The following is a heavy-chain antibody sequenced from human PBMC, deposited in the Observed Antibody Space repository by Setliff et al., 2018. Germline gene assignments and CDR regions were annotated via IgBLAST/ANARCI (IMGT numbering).Heavy chain of an antibody. V-gene: IGHV4-34*01. CDR2: SNHSGGT. J-gene: IGHJ6*02. CDR3: ARDQWVRSSPLYFSYSMDV. Sequence: SETLSLTCSVYGESFSNNYWSWIRQTPGKGLEWIGESNHSGGTSYNPSLKSRLTMSVDTSKNQFSLKLTSVTAADTAVYYCARDQWVRSSPLYFSYSMDVWGQGTTVTVSS. CDR1: GESFSNNY. D-gene: IGHD5-12*01.